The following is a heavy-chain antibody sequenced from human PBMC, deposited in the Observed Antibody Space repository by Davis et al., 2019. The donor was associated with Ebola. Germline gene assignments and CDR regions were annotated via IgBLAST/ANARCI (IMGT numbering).Heavy chain of an antibody. Sequence: ASVKVSCKASGYTFTSYDINWVRQAPGQGLEWMGRINPYSGGTDYPQKFQGRVTMTRDTSISTAFMELSSLRSDDTAVYYCWVAATPFDYWGQGTLVTVSS. D-gene: IGHD2-15*01. CDR2: INPYSGGT. J-gene: IGHJ4*02. V-gene: IGHV1-2*06. CDR3: WVAATPFDY. CDR1: GYTFTSYD.